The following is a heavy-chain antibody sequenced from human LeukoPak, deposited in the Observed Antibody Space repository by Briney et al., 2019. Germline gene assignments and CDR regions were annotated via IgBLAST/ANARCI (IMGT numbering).Heavy chain of an antibody. CDR2: IYYSGST. V-gene: IGHV4-59*01. Sequence: SSETLSLTCTVSGGSISSYYWSWIRQPPGKGLEWIGYIYYSGSTNYNPPLKSRVTISVDTSKNQFSLKLSSVTAADTAVYYCASYSSSRPWVYWGQGTLVTVSS. CDR1: GGSISSYY. CDR3: ASYSSSRPWVY. J-gene: IGHJ4*02. D-gene: IGHD6-13*01.